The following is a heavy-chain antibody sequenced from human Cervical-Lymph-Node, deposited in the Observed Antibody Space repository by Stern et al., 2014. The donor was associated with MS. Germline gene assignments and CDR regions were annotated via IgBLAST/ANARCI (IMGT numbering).Heavy chain of an antibody. CDR1: GFSLSNSA. CDR3: MGVGDAMHV. V-gene: IGHV3-30*03. CDR2: RSFVGGNK. Sequence: VQLVESGGGVVQPGRSLTLSCAASGFSLSNSAMHWVRQAPGKGLEWVAVRSFVGGNKKYGDSVKGRFSISRDMANNTLFLQMNSLRLEDTAVYYCMGVGDAMHVWGQGTTVIVSS. J-gene: IGHJ6*02.